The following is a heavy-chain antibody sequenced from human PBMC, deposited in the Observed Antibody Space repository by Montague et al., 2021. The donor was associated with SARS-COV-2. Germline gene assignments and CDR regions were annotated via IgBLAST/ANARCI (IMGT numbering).Heavy chain of an antibody. Sequence: SETLSLTYTVSGGSISSSSYYWAWIRQPPGKGLEWIGSIYYRGSTYYNPSLKSRVIISVDTSKNQLSLKLSSVTAADTAVYYCATQEDPSGWIPGPFDFWGQGTLLTVSS. V-gene: IGHV4-39*01. J-gene: IGHJ4*02. CDR3: ATQEDPSGWIPGPFDF. D-gene: IGHD6-19*01. CDR2: IYYRGST. CDR1: GGSISSSSYY.